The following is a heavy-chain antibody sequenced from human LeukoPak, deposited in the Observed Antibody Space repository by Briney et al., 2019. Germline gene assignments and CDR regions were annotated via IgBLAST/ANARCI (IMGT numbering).Heavy chain of an antibody. J-gene: IGHJ4*02. D-gene: IGHD3-22*01. CDR3: AGDHSLEPNYYDSSGYWFLDY. V-gene: IGHV4-39*02. Sequence: SETLSLTCTVSGGSISSRSYHWGWIRQPPGKGLEWIGIIYYSGSTYSNPSLRSRVTISVDTSKNQFSLKLSSVTAADTAVYYCAGDHSLEPNYYDSSGYWFLDYWGQGTLVTVSS. CDR1: GGSISSRSYH. CDR2: IYYSGST.